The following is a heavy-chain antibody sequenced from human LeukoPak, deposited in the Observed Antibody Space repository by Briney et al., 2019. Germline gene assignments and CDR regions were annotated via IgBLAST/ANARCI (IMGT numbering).Heavy chain of an antibody. V-gene: IGHV3-72*01. Sequence: PGGSLRLSCAASGFTFSDHYMDWGRQAPGKGLEWVGCTRNKANSYTTEYAASVKGRFTISRDDSKNSLYLQMNSLKTEDTAVYYCARGPDYFDYWGQGTLVTVSS. CDR1: GFTFSDHY. CDR2: TRNKANSYTT. J-gene: IGHJ4*02. CDR3: ARGPDYFDY.